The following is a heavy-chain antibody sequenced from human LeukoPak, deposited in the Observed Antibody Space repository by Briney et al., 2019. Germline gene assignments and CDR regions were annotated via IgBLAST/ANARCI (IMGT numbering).Heavy chain of an antibody. V-gene: IGHV3-23*01. CDR3: VREAGYCASVCLKTNWFDP. D-gene: IGHD2-15*01. CDR1: GFPFRNHA. J-gene: IGHJ5*02. Sequence: GGSLRLSCAASGFPFRNHAMSWVRQPPGKGLEWVSAISNGKTYYAGSVRGRFTISRYDSKNMVYLQMNSLRVEDTARYYCVREAGYCASVCLKTNWFDPWGQGTLVTVSS. CDR2: ISNGKT.